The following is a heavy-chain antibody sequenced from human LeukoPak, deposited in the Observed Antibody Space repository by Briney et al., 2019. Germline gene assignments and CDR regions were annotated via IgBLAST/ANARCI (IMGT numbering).Heavy chain of an antibody. J-gene: IGHJ4*02. D-gene: IGHD3-22*01. Sequence: ASVKVSCKASGYTFTSYYMHWVRQAPGQGLEWMGIINPSGGSTSYAQKFQGRVTMTRDMSTSTVYMELSSLRSEDTAVYYCASEDMYYYDSSGYYYYWGQGTLVTVSS. CDR1: GYTFTSYY. V-gene: IGHV1-46*01. CDR2: INPSGGST. CDR3: ASEDMYYYDSSGYYYY.